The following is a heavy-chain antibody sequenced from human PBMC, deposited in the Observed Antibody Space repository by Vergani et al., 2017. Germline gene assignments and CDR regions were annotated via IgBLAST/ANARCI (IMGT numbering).Heavy chain of an antibody. J-gene: IGHJ4*02. Sequence: VQLQQWGAGLLKPSETLSLTCAVYGGSFRAYYCSWIRQSPGKGLEWLGEINSSGGTYYRPSLKNRMTISADTSKTQFSLKLTSLTAADTAIYFCRLVAAGRDFWGQGVLVTVSS. CDR3: RLVAAGRDF. CDR1: GGSFRAYY. CDR2: INSSGGT. V-gene: IGHV4-34*07. D-gene: IGHD2-15*01.